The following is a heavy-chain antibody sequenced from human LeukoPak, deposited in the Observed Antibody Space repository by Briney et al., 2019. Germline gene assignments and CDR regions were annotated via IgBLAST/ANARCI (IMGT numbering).Heavy chain of an antibody. Sequence: GSLRLSFAASGFTFSSYAMSWVRQAPGKGLEWVSAISGSGGSTYYSDSVKGRFTISRDNSKNTLYLQMNSLRDEETGVYYCAKHITRIIRVGYCSSTSCYTSGGFDYWGQGTLVTVSS. V-gene: IGHV3-23*01. CDR3: AKHITRIIRVGYCSSTSCYTSGGFDY. D-gene: IGHD2-2*02. CDR1: GFTFSSYA. CDR2: ISGSGGST. J-gene: IGHJ4*02.